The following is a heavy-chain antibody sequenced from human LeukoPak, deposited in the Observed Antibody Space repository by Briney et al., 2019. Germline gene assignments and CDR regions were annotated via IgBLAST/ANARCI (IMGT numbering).Heavy chain of an antibody. J-gene: IGHJ6*02. D-gene: IGHD4-11*01. CDR1: RFTFSSYA. CDR3: AKDQSYSQYVNYYNGMNV. Sequence: GGSLRLSCAASRFTFSSYAMSWVRQAPGKGLEWISAISGSGRTTYYADSVKGRFTISRDNSKSTLYLQMNSLRADDTAVYYCAKDQSYSQYVNYYNGMNVWGQGTTVTVSS. V-gene: IGHV3-23*01. CDR2: ISGSGRTT.